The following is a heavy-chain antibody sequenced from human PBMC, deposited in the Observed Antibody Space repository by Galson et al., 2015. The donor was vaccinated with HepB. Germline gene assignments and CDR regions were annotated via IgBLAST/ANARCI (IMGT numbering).Heavy chain of an antibody. CDR2: IVVGSGNT. CDR1: GFTFTSSA. Sequence: SVKVSCKASGFTFTSSAMQWVRQARGQRLEWIGWIVVGSGNTNYAQKFQERVTITRDMSTSTAYMELSSLRSEDTAVYYRAAVHAGEGGTTGASVSYYYGRDVWGQGTTVTVSS. D-gene: IGHD1-1*01. CDR3: AAVHAGEGGTTGASVSYYYGRDV. J-gene: IGHJ6*02. V-gene: IGHV1-58*02.